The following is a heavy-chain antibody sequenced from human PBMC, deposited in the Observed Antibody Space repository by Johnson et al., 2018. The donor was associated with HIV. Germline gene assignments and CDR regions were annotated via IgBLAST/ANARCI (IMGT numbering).Heavy chain of an antibody. V-gene: IGHV3-30*14. D-gene: IGHD4-23*01. CDR1: GFTFSSYA. CDR3: ARASLARGGKIRAFDI. J-gene: IGHJ3*02. Sequence: QVQLVESGGNVVQPGRSLRLSCAASGFTFSSYAMHWVRQAPGKGLEWVAVISYDGSNKYYADSVKGRFTISRDNSKNTLYLQMNSLRAEDTAVFYCARASLARGGKIRAFDIWGQGTMVTVSS. CDR2: ISYDGSNK.